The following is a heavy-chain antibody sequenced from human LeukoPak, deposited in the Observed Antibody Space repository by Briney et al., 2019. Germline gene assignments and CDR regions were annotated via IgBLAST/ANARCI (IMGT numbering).Heavy chain of an antibody. D-gene: IGHD5-18*01. J-gene: IGHJ4*02. CDR2: IIPIFGTA. Sequence: SVKVSCKASGGTFSSYAISWVRQAPGQGLEWMGGIIPIFGTANYAQKFQGRVTITADKSTSTAYMELSSLRSEDTAVYYCARDGFKRYSYGYMPFDYWGQGTLVTVSS. CDR3: ARDGFKRYSYGYMPFDY. CDR1: GGTFSSYA. V-gene: IGHV1-69*06.